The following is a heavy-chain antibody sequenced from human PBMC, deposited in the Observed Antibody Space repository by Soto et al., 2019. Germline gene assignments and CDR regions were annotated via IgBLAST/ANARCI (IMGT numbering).Heavy chain of an antibody. Sequence: QVQLVESGGGVVQPGRSLRLSCAASGFTFSSYGMHWVRQAPGKGLEWVAVIWNDGSNKYYADSVKGRFTISRDNSKKTLYLQMNSLRAEDTAVYYCARDHVGGYQLGYSHGMDVWGQGTTVTVSS. V-gene: IGHV3-33*01. J-gene: IGHJ6*02. CDR2: IWNDGSNK. D-gene: IGHD2-2*01. CDR3: ARDHVGGYQLGYSHGMDV. CDR1: GFTFSSYG.